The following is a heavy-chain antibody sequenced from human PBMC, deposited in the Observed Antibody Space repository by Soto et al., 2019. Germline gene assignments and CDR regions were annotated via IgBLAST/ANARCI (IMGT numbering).Heavy chain of an antibody. Sequence: SETLSLTCAVSGYSISSGYYWGWIRQPPGKGLEWIGSIYHSGSTYYNPSLKSRVTISVDTSKNQFSLKLSSVTAADTAVYYCAMYGSGYYGLVDYWGQGTLVTVSS. D-gene: IGHD3-22*01. V-gene: IGHV4-38-2*01. J-gene: IGHJ4*02. CDR1: GYSISSGYY. CDR2: IYHSGST. CDR3: AMYGSGYYGLVDY.